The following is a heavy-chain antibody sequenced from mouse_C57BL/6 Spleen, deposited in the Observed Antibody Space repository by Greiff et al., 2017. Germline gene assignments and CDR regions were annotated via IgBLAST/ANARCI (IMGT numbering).Heavy chain of an antibody. J-gene: IGHJ4*01. CDR2: IYPGSGST. V-gene: IGHV1-55*01. CDR3: ARHDYDGRKYAKGG. D-gene: IGHD2-4*01. Sequence: QVHVKQPGAELVKPGASVKMSCKASGYTFTSYWITWVKQRPGQGLEWIGDIYPGSGSTNYNEKFKSKATLTVDTSSSTAYMQLSSLTSADSAVYYSARHDYDGRKYAKGGWGQGTTVTVST. CDR1: GYTFTSYW.